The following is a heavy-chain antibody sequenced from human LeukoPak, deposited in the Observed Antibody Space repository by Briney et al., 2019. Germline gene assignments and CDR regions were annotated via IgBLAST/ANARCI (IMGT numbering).Heavy chain of an antibody. CDR3: ASSITMVGGFDY. D-gene: IGHD3-10*01. J-gene: IGHJ4*02. CDR1: GGPISSYS. Sequence: SETLSLTCTVSGGPISSYSWSWIRQPPGKGLEWIGYIYYSGSTNYNPSLKSRVTISVDTSKNQFSLKLSSVTAADTAVYYCASSITMVGGFDYWGQGTLVTVSS. CDR2: IYYSGST. V-gene: IGHV4-59*01.